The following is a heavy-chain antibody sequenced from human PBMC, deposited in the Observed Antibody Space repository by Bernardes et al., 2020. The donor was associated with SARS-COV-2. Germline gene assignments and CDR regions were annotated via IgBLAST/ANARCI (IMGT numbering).Heavy chain of an antibody. CDR3: AKDRKVRSGYHYYYYYMDV. Sequence: GGSLRLSCAASGFTFSSYAMSWVRKAPGKGLEGVSAISGSGGSTYYADSVKGRFTISRDNSKNTLYLQMNSLRAEDTAVYYCAKDRKVRSGYHYYYYYMDVWGKGTTVTVSS. J-gene: IGHJ6*03. V-gene: IGHV3-23*01. CDR1: GFTFSSYA. CDR2: ISGSGGST. D-gene: IGHD3-3*01.